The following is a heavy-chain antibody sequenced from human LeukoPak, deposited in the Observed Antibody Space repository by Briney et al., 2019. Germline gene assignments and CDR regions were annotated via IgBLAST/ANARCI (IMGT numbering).Heavy chain of an antibody. CDR1: GGSISSGGYS. CDR3: ARGVRRYFDY. CDR2: IYHSGST. D-gene: IGHD3-22*01. J-gene: IGHJ4*02. Sequence: SETLSLTCAVSGGSISSGGYSWSWIRQPPGKGLEWIGYIYHSGSTYYNPSLKGRVTISVDRSKNQFSLKLSSVTAADTAVYYCARGVRRYFDYWGQGTLVTVSS. V-gene: IGHV4-30-2*01.